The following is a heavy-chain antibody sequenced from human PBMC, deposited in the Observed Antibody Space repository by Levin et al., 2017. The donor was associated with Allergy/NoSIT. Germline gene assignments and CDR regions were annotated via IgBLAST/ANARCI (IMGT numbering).Heavy chain of an antibody. J-gene: IGHJ4*02. V-gene: IGHV6-1*01. CDR1: GDSVSSNTVA. CDR3: AREYINVFAY. CDR2: TYYTSKWYS. D-gene: IGHD1-14*01. Sequence: SPTLSLPCAISGDSVSSNTVAWNWIRQSPSRGLEWLGRTYYTSKWYSDYASSVKSRITINPDTSKNQISLQLNSVTPEDTAVYYCAREYINVFAYWGQGTLVTVSS.